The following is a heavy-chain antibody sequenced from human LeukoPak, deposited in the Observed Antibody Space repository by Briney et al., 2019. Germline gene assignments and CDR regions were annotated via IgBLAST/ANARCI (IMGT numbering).Heavy chain of an antibody. CDR1: GFTFSSYS. Sequence: PGGSLRLSCAASGFTFSSYSMNWVRQAPGKGLEWVSYISSSSSTIYYADSVKGRFTISRDSAKNSLYLQMNSLRAEDTAVYYCARCRGSGRSGWYFDLWGRGTLVTVSS. V-gene: IGHV3-48*04. CDR2: ISSSSSTI. CDR3: ARCRGSGRSGWYFDL. J-gene: IGHJ2*01. D-gene: IGHD6-19*01.